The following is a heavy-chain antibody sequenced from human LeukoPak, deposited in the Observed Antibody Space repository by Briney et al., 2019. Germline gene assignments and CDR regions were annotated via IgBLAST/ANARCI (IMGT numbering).Heavy chain of an antibody. CDR1: GGTFSSYA. CDR3: ARERYCSGGSCLNWFDP. CDR2: IIPILGIA. D-gene: IGHD2-15*01. Sequence: ASVKVSCKASGGTFSSYAISWVRQAPGQGLEWMGRIIPILGIANYAQKFQGRVTITADKSTSTAYMELSSLRSEDTAVYYCARERYCSGGSCLNWFDPWGQGTLVTVSS. V-gene: IGHV1-69*04. J-gene: IGHJ5*02.